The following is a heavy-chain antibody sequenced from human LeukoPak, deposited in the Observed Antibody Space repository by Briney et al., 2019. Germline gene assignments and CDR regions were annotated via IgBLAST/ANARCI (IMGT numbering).Heavy chain of an antibody. D-gene: IGHD2-2*01. CDR1: GGSIGTYY. V-gene: IGHV4-59*08. Sequence: SETLSLTCSVSGGSIGTYYWTWIRQPPGKGLEWIGYIYYTGSINYNPSLKSRATMSVDTSKSQVSLKMTSVTVADTAVYYCARPSIPSAAASALDIWGQGTMVTVSS. CDR2: IYYTGSI. J-gene: IGHJ3*02. CDR3: ARPSIPSAAASALDI.